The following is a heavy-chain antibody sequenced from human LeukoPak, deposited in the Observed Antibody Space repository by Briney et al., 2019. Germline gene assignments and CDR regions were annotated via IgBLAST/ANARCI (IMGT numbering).Heavy chain of an antibody. D-gene: IGHD4-17*01. CDR3: ARDGDGDYVSDY. CDR1: GFTFSSYS. J-gene: IGHJ4*02. V-gene: IGHV3-21*01. CDR2: ISSSSSYI. Sequence: GGPLRLSCAASGFTFSSYSMNWVRQAPGKGLEWVSSISSSSSYIYYADSVKGRFTISRDNAKNSLYLQMNSLRAEDTAVYYCARDGDGDYVSDYWGQGTLVTVSS.